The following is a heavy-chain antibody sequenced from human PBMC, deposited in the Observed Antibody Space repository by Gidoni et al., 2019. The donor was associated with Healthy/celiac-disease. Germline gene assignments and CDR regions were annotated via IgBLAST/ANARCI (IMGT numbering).Heavy chain of an antibody. J-gene: IGHJ4*02. V-gene: IGHV1-2*04. Sequence: QVQLVQSGAEVKKPGASVNVACQASGYTFTGYYMHWVRQAPRQGLEWMGWINPNRGGTNYAQKFQGWVTMTRDTSISTAYMELSRLGSGDTAVYYFARDREGATDYWGQGTLVTVSS. CDR3: ARDREGATDY. CDR1: GYTFTGYY. CDR2: INPNRGGT. D-gene: IGHD1-26*01.